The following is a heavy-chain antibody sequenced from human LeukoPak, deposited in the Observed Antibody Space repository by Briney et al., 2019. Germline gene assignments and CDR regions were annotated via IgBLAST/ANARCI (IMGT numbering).Heavy chain of an antibody. CDR3: ARFYDSSGYYDRRFYYYYGMDV. CDR2: INHSGST. D-gene: IGHD3-22*01. CDR1: GGSFSGYY. Sequence: SETLSLTCAVYGGSFSGYYWSWIRQPPGKGLEWIGEINHSGSTNYNPSLKSRVTISVDTSKNQFSLKLSSVTAADTAVYYCARFYDSSGYYDRRFYYYYGMDVWGQGTTVTVSS. J-gene: IGHJ6*02. V-gene: IGHV4-34*01.